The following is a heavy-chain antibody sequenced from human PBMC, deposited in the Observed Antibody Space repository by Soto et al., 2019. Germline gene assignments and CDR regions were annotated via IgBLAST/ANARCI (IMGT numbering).Heavy chain of an antibody. CDR3: ATQMENYYDSSGYYSNWFDP. CDR2: IYTSGST. J-gene: IGHJ5*02. V-gene: IGHV4-4*07. CDR1: GGSISIYY. D-gene: IGHD3-22*01. Sequence: SETLSLTCTFSGGSISIYYWSWIRHPAGKGLEWIGRIYTSGSTNYNPSLKSRVTMSVDTSKNQFSLKLSSVTAADTAVYYCATQMENYYDSSGYYSNWFDPWGQGTLVTVSS.